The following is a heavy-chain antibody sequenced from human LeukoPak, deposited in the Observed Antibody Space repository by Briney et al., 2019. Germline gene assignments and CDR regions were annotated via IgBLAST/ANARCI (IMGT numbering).Heavy chain of an antibody. V-gene: IGHV5-51*01. CDR2: IYPGDSDT. CDR3: ARWRGLGCSSTSCRNWFDP. J-gene: IGHJ5*02. CDR1: GYSFTSYW. D-gene: IGHD2-2*01. Sequence: GESLKISCKGSGYSFTSYWIGWVRQMPGKGLEWMGIIYPGDSDTRYSPSFQGQVTISADKSISTAYLQWSSLKASDTAMYYCARWRGLGCSSTSCRNWFDPWGQGTLVTVSS.